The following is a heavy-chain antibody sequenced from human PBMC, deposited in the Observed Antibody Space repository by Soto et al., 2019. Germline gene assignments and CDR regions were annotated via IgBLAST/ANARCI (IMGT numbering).Heavy chain of an antibody. V-gene: IGHV4-61*01. CDR2: IYYSGST. CDR1: GGSVISGSYY. CDR3: ARDPYGDFTHYFDY. D-gene: IGHD4-17*01. J-gene: IGHJ4*02. Sequence: SETLSLTCTVSGGSVISGSYYWRWIRQPPGKGLEWIGYIYYSGSTNYNPSLKSRVTISVDTSKNQFSLKLSSVTAADTAVYYCARDPYGDFTHYFDYWGQGTLVTVSS.